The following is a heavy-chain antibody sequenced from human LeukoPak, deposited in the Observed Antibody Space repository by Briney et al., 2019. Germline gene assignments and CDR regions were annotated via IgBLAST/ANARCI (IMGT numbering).Heavy chain of an antibody. Sequence: TLSLTCTVSGGSINSRSYYWSWIRQPAGLGLEWIERIYSSGSINSNPSLRSRVTISLETSKNQFSLRLTSVTAADTAVYYCARARPDSGGYYYILDSWGQGTLVTVSS. CDR3: ARARPDSGGYYYILDS. D-gene: IGHD3-22*01. CDR1: GGSINSRSYY. V-gene: IGHV4-61*02. J-gene: IGHJ4*02. CDR2: IYSSGSI.